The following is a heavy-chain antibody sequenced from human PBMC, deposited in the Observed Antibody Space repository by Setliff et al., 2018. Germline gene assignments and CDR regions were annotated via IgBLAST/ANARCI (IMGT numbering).Heavy chain of an antibody. J-gene: IGHJ6*03. CDR1: GYTFSSYY. Sequence: RASVKVSCKASGYTFSSYYMHWVRQAPGQGLEWMGIINPSGGLTKYAQKFQGRVTMTSDTSTNTVYLEVSSLRSEDTAVYYCVREGVDSRSSTDYRYYMDVWGKGTTVTVSS. CDR3: VREGVDSRSSTDYRYYMDV. D-gene: IGHD3-22*01. CDR2: INPSGGLT. V-gene: IGHV1-46*01.